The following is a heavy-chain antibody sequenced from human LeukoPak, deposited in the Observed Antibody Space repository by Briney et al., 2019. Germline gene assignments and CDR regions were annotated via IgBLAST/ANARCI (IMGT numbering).Heavy chain of an antibody. D-gene: IGHD6-19*01. V-gene: IGHV4-39*01. CDR1: GASISSSSYY. CDR3: ARGNYASSGCYELDY. Sequence: SETLSLTCTVSGASISSSSYYWAWLRQPPGKGLEWIVNFHYVVSTYYSPSLKSRVSISVDTSNNQFSLKLSSVTAADMAVYYCARGNYASSGCYELDYWGQGIRVTVSS. J-gene: IGHJ4*02. CDR2: FHYVVST.